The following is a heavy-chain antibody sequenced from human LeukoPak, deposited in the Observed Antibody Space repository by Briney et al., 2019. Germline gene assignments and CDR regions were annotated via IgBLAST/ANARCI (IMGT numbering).Heavy chain of an antibody. Sequence: ASVKVSCKASGYTFINYYMHWVRQAPGQGLEWMGIINPSGGSTSYAQKFQGRVTMTRDTSISTAYMELSRLRSDDTAVYYCARGLGMEGDYWGQGTLVTVSS. V-gene: IGHV1-46*01. J-gene: IGHJ4*02. CDR2: INPSGGST. CDR3: ARGLGMEGDY. CDR1: GYTFINYY. D-gene: IGHD7-27*01.